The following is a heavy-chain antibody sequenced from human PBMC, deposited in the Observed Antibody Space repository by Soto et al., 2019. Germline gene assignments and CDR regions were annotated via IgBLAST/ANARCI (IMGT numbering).Heavy chain of an antibody. V-gene: IGHV4-4*02. CDR3: ARDQNGSGNYYTRYFDY. CDR1: GGSINSRYW. J-gene: IGHJ4*02. Sequence: PSETLSLTCAVSGGSINSRYWWSWVRQSPGKGLEWIGEIYHSGGTNYNPSLKSRVTISVDKSKNQFSLNLSSVTAADTAVYYCARDQNGSGNYYTRYFDYWGQGTLVTVSS. CDR2: IYHSGGT. D-gene: IGHD3-10*01.